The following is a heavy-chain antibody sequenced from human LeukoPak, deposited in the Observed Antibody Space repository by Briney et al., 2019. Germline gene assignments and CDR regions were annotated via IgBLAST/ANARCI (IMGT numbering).Heavy chain of an antibody. Sequence: GGSLRLSCAASGFILSGYWMTWVRQAPGKGLEWVARLHADGVEQNYVDSVTGRFTMSRDNAKNSLDLQMNSLRVEDTAVYYCARSGYSFDYLGQGTLVAVSS. V-gene: IGHV3-7*01. CDR2: LHADGVEQ. D-gene: IGHD5-18*01. CDR3: ARSGYSFDY. J-gene: IGHJ4*02. CDR1: GFILSGYW.